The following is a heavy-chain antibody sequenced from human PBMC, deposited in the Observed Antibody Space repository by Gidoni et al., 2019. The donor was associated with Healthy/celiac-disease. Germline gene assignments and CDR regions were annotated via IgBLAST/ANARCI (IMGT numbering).Heavy chain of an antibody. D-gene: IGHD6-19*01. CDR3: AKDADRGLAVAGFVFDY. V-gene: IGHV3-30*18. J-gene: IGHJ4*02. CDR1: GFTFSSYG. CDR2: ISYDGSNK. Sequence: QVQLVESGGGVVQPGRSLRLSCAASGFTFSSYGMPWVRQAPGKGLEWVAVISYDGSNKYYADSVKGRFTISRDNSKNTLYLQMNSLRAEDTAVYYCAKDADRGLAVAGFVFDYWGQGTLVTVSS.